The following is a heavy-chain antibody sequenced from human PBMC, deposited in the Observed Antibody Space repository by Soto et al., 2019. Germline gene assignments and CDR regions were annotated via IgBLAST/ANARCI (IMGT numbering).Heavy chain of an antibody. CDR1: GFSLSTSGVG. V-gene: IGHV2-5*01. CDR3: AQRPISSGYSNWFDP. J-gene: IGHJ5*02. Sequence: GSGPTLVNPTQTLTPTCTFSGFSLSTSGVGVGWIRQPPGKALEWLALIYWNDDKRYSPSLKSRLTITKDTSKNQVVLTMTNMDPVDTATYYCAQRPISSGYSNWFDPWGQGTLVTVSS. CDR2: IYWNDDK. D-gene: IGHD3-22*01.